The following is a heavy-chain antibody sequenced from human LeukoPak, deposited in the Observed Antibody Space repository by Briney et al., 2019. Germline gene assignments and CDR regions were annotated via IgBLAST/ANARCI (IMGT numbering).Heavy chain of an antibody. CDR1: GFSLSNARMG. Sequence: SGPTLVNPTDTLTLTCTVSGFSLSNARMGVSWILQPPGKALEWLAHIFSNDERSYSTSLKSRLTISKDTSKSQVVLTMTNMDPVDTATYYCARILYWMGSSGYYLPDYWGQGTLVTVSS. D-gene: IGHD3-22*01. V-gene: IGHV2-26*01. CDR3: ARILYWMGSSGYYLPDY. CDR2: IFSNDER. J-gene: IGHJ4*02.